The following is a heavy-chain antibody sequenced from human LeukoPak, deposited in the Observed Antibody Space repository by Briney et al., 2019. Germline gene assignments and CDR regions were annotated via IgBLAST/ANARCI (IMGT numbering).Heavy chain of an antibody. CDR2: IYYSGST. J-gene: IGHJ6*02. V-gene: IGHV4-59*01. CDR3: ARVGCSSTSCLYYYYYGMDV. D-gene: IGHD2-2*01. Sequence: PSETLSLTCTVSGGSISSYYWSWIRQPPGKGLEWIGYIYYSGSTNYNPSLKSRVTISVDTSKNQFSLKLSSVTAADTAVYYCARVGCSSTSCLYYYYYGMDVWGQGTTVTVSS. CDR1: GGSISSYY.